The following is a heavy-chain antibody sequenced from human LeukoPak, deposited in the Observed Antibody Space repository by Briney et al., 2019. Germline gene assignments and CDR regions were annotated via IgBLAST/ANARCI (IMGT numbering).Heavy chain of an antibody. CDR3: ASVAGSYERGYFGY. D-gene: IGHD1-26*01. Sequence: SVKVSCKASGGTFSSYAISWVRQAPGQGLEWIGGIIPIFGTANCAQKFQGRVTITTDESTSTAYMELSSLRSEDTAVYYCASVAGSYERGYFGYWGQGTLVTVSS. CDR1: GGTFSSYA. V-gene: IGHV1-69*05. CDR2: IIPIFGTA. J-gene: IGHJ4*02.